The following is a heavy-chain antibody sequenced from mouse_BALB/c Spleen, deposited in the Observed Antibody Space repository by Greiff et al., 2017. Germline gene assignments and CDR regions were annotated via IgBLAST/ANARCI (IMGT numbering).Heavy chain of an antibody. V-gene: IGHV1-14*01. CDR3: ARNLLLTYYYAMDY. Sequence: VQLKQSGPELVKPGASVKMSCKASGYTFTSYVMHWVKQKPGQGLEWIGYINPYNDGTKYNEKFKGKATLTSDKSSSTAYMELSSLTSEDSAVYYCARNLLLTYYYAMDYWGQGTSVTVSS. D-gene: IGHD1-1*01. CDR2: INPYNDGT. CDR1: GYTFTSYV. J-gene: IGHJ4*01.